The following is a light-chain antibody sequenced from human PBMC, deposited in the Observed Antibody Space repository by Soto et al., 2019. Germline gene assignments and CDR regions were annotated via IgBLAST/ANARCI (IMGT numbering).Light chain of an antibody. J-gene: IGLJ1*01. Sequence: QRVPTLPHPVSQPSSQRCPTSCSGRTSHLGNNAVNWYQQLPGQAPKIVIYYDDLLTSGVSDRFSGSKSGTSASLAISALQSDDEADYYCAAWDDSLNAYVFGPGTKVTVL. CDR1: TSHLGNNA. CDR3: AAWDDSLNAYV. CDR2: YDD. V-gene: IGLV1-36*01.